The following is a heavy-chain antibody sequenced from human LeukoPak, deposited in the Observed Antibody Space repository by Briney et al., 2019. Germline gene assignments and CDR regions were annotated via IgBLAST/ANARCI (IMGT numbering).Heavy chain of an antibody. Sequence: GGSLRLSCAASGFTVSSSYMNWVRQAPGKGLEWVAVIYNGGSTHYADSVKGRFTISRDNSKNTADLQMNSLRLEDTAVYYCARQSGWYVWFDPWGQGTLVTVSS. D-gene: IGHD6-19*01. CDR2: IYNGGST. CDR3: ARQSGWYVWFDP. CDR1: GFTVSSSY. V-gene: IGHV3-53*05. J-gene: IGHJ5*02.